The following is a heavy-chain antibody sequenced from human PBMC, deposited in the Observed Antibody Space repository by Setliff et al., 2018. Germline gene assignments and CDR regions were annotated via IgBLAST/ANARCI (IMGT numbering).Heavy chain of an antibody. CDR2: IYYSGST. Sequence: PSETLSLTCTVSGGSISSHYWSWIRQPPGKGLECIGSIYYSGSTNYNPSLKSRVTISVDTSKNQVSLKLSSVTAADTAVYYCARDGSYYYFDYGGQGTLVTVSS. CDR3: ARDGSYYYFDY. V-gene: IGHV4-59*11. J-gene: IGHJ4*02. D-gene: IGHD1-26*01. CDR1: GGSISSHY.